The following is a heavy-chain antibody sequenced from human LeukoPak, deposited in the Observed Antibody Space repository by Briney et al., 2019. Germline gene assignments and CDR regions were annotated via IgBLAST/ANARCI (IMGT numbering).Heavy chain of an antibody. D-gene: IGHD5/OR15-5a*01. CDR1: EFTFDDYA. J-gene: IGHJ4*02. Sequence: GRSLRLSCAASEFTFDDYAIHWVRQPPGKGLEWVSGISWNSGTVTYADSVKGRFTISRDNAKNSLYLQMNSLRAEDTALYYCAKDGNVDIVSTMYYFDSWGQGTLVTVSS. CDR3: AKDGNVDIVSTMYYFDS. V-gene: IGHV3-9*01. CDR2: ISWNSGTV.